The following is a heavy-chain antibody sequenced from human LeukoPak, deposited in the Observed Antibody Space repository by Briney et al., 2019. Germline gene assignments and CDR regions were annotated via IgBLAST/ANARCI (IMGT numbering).Heavy chain of an antibody. D-gene: IGHD3-22*01. CDR1: GLTFSSYG. Sequence: PGGSLRLSCAASGLTFSSYGMHWVRQAPGKGLEWVAVIWYDGSNKYYADSVKGRFTISIDNSKNTLYLQMNSLRAEDTAVYYCARGGPGSGWLYYFDFWGQGALVTVSS. J-gene: IGHJ4*02. CDR3: ARGGPGSGWLYYFDF. V-gene: IGHV3-33*01. CDR2: IWYDGSNK.